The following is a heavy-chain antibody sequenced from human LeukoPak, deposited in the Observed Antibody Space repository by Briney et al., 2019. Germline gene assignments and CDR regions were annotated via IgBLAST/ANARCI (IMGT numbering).Heavy chain of an antibody. CDR2: IYYSGST. J-gene: IGHJ4*02. Sequence: SKTLSLTCTVSGGSISSYYWSWIRQPPGKGLEWIGYIYYSGSTNYNPSLKSRVTISVDTSKNQFSLKLSSVTAADTAVYYCARLLKYYGILTGYYNHFDYWGQGTLVTVSS. CDR1: GGSISSYY. D-gene: IGHD3-9*01. V-gene: IGHV4-59*01. CDR3: ARLLKYYGILTGYYNHFDY.